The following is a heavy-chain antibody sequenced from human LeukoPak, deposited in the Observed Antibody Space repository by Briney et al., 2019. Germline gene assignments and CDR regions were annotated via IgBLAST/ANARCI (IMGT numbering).Heavy chain of an antibody. CDR1: GFTFSSYS. V-gene: IGHV3-21*01. CDR3: ARDLGIAVAA. Sequence: GGSLRLYCAASGFTFSSYSMNWVRQAPGYGLEWVSSISSSSYIYYADSVKGRFTISRDNAKNSLYLQMNSLRAEDTAVYYCARDLGIAVAAWGQGTLVTVSS. J-gene: IGHJ5*02. CDR2: ISSSSYI. D-gene: IGHD6-19*01.